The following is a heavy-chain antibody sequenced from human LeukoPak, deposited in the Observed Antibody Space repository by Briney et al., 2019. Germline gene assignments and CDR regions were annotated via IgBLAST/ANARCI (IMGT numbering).Heavy chain of an antibody. D-gene: IGHD3-10*01. V-gene: IGHV3-30*03. Sequence: GGSLRLSCAASGFTFSTYGMHWVRQAPGKGLEWVAVISYDGSNKYYADSVKGRFTISRDNAKNSLYLQMNSLRAEDTAVYYCARTRPRLWFGDYWGQGTLVTVSS. CDR2: ISYDGSNK. J-gene: IGHJ4*02. CDR3: ARTRPRLWFGDY. CDR1: GFTFSTYG.